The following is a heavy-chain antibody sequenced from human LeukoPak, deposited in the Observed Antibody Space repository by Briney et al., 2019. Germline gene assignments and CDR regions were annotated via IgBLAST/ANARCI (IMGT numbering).Heavy chain of an antibody. D-gene: IGHD3-22*01. J-gene: IGHJ4*02. CDR2: INHSGST. CDR3: ARGRDSWGLYFDY. Sequence: SETLSLTCAVYGGSFSGYYWSWIRQPPGKGLEWIGEINHSGSTNYNPSLKSRVTISVDTSKNQFSLKLSSVTAADTAVYYCARGRDSWGLYFDYWGQGTLVTVSS. V-gene: IGHV4-34*01. CDR1: GGSFSGYY.